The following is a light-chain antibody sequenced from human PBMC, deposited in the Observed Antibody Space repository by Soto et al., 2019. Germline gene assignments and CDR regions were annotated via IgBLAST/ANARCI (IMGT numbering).Light chain of an antibody. CDR1: SSDLGTYDL. Sequence: QSALTQPASVSGSPGQSITISCTGTSSDLGTYDLVSWYQQRPGKAPQLIIYEGNKRPSGVANRFSGSKSGNTASMTISGLQAEDEADYYCCSYTGSSTVLFGGGTKLTVL. CDR3: CSYTGSSTVL. V-gene: IGLV2-23*01. J-gene: IGLJ2*01. CDR2: EGN.